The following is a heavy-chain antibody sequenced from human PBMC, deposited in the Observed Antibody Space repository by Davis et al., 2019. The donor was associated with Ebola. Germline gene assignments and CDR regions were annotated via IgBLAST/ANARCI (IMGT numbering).Heavy chain of an antibody. Sequence: GESLKISCRGSGYSFTSYWIGWVRQMPGKGLEWLGIIYVGDSDTTYSPSFQGQVTLSVDKSISTAYLQWSALKASDTAMYYCARNIAVGESDYWGQGTLVTVSS. V-gene: IGHV5-51*01. D-gene: IGHD6-19*01. CDR2: IYVGDSDT. CDR1: GYSFTSYW. J-gene: IGHJ4*02. CDR3: ARNIAVGESDY.